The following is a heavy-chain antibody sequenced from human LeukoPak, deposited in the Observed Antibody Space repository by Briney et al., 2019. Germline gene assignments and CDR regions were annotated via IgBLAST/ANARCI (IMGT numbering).Heavy chain of an antibody. CDR1: SLSMTTPY. D-gene: IGHD4-11*01. Sequence: SPTLSLTCTVSSLSMTTPYWGSIRHPAREGLEWDGRIFTTVGPNYNPSLQGRVTMSIDTSKNQFSLKLTTVTAADTAVYYCARDGVRLSNLVARPFHLWGQGTLVTVSS. CDR3: ARDGVRLSNLVARPFHL. CDR2: IFTTVGP. J-gene: IGHJ1*01. V-gene: IGHV4-4*07.